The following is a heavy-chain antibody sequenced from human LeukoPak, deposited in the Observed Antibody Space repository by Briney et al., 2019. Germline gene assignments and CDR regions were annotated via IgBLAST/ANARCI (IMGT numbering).Heavy chain of an antibody. CDR1: GFPFSRYA. Sequence: PGGSLRLSCGACGFPFSRYAMSWVRQAPGKGLEWVSAISGSGGSTYYADSVKGRFTISRDNSKNTLYLQMNSLRAEDTAVYYCATPPPEYYDFWSGYLQGNYFDYWGQGTLVTVSS. D-gene: IGHD3-3*01. J-gene: IGHJ4*02. CDR3: ATPPPEYYDFWSGYLQGNYFDY. CDR2: ISGSGGST. V-gene: IGHV3-23*01.